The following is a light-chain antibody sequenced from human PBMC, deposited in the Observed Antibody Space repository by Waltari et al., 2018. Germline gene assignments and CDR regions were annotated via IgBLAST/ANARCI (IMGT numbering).Light chain of an antibody. V-gene: IGLV1-44*01. Sequence: QSVLTQSPSASGTPGQRVTMSCSGSSSNIGGNTVSWYQHLPGTAPKLLIYSKDGRPSGVPDRFSGSKSGTSASLAISGLQSEDEADYYCASWDDSLSGHWVFGGGTKLTVL. CDR2: SKD. CDR3: ASWDDSLSGHWV. CDR1: SSNIGGNT. J-gene: IGLJ3*02.